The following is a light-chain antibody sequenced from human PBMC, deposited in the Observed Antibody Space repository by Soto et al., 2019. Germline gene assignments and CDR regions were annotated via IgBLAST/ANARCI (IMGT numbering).Light chain of an antibody. Sequence: DIQLTQSPSTLSASVGDSVTITCRASQNVTTSMAWYQHKPGRAPKLLIYAASTLQSGVPSRFSGSGSGTDFTLTISCLQSEDFATYYCQQYYSYPLITFGQGTRLEIK. J-gene: IGKJ5*01. CDR3: QQYYSYPLIT. V-gene: IGKV1-5*01. CDR2: AAS. CDR1: QNVTTS.